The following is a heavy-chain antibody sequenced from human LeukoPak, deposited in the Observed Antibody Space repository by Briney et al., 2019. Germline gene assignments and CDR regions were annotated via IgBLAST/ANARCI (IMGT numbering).Heavy chain of an antibody. V-gene: IGHV4-34*01. CDR3: AKGKAGHYHSVTDEYYYYMDV. J-gene: IGHJ6*03. CDR2: ISYSGTT. Sequence: PSETLSLTCVVDGGYFSGFYWTWVRQAPGKGLEWIGEISYSGTTKYNPSLKSRVTIEVGTSKKQISLNLSSMTAADTAVYYCAKGKAGHYHSVTDEYYYYMDVWGKGTTVIVSS. CDR1: GGYFSGFY. D-gene: IGHD3-9*01.